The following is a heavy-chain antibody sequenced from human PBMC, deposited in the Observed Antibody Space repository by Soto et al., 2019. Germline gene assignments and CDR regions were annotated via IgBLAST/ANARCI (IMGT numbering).Heavy chain of an antibody. V-gene: IGHV4-34*01. CDR2: ISHSGRI. D-gene: IGHD1-1*01. CDR3: ARVERGTATTVVDAFDI. Sequence: QVQLQQWGAGLLKPSETLSLTCAVYGGSVSSGSYYWSWIRQPPGKGLEWIAEISHSGRIHFNPSLKSRVTISVDTSKNQFSLKMSSVTAADTALYYCARVERGTATTVVDAFDIWGQVTMVTVSS. CDR1: GGSVSSGSYY. J-gene: IGHJ3*02.